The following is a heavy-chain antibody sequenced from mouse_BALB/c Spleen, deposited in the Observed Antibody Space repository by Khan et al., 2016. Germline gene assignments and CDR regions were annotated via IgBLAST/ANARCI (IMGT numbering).Heavy chain of an antibody. CDR1: GFTFSGFW. Sequence: EVQLLETGGGLVQPGGSRGLSCEGSGFTFSGFWMSWVRQTPGKTLEWIGDINSDGSAINYAPSIKDRFTIFRDNDKSTLYLQMSNVRSEDTATXFCMRYDGYYLYFDVWGAGTTVTVSS. D-gene: IGHD2-3*01. CDR2: INSDGSAI. CDR3: MRYDGYYLYFDV. V-gene: IGHV11-2*02. J-gene: IGHJ1*01.